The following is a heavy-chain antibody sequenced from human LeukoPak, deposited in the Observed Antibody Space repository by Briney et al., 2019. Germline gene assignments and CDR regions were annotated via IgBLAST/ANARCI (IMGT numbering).Heavy chain of an antibody. CDR3: ARVGGGNYYYYGMDV. Sequence: SETLSLTCTVSGGSISSYYWSWIRQPPGKGLEWIGYMYYSGSTNYNPSLKSRVTISVDTSKNQFSLKLTSVTAADTAFYYCARVGGGNYYYYGMDVWGQGTTVTVSS. D-gene: IGHD2-15*01. CDR2: MYYSGST. J-gene: IGHJ6*02. V-gene: IGHV4-59*08. CDR1: GGSISSYY.